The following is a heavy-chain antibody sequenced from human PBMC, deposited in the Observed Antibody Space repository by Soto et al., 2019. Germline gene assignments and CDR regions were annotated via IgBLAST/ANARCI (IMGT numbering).Heavy chain of an antibody. CDR3: AREAV. Sequence: EVQLVESGGGLVQPGGSLRLSCAASGFTFSGYWMSWVRQAPGKGLEWVANIKQDGSEQFYVDSVKGRFTISRDNAKNSLYLKMNSLRAEDTAVYYCAREAVWGQGTTVTVSS. CDR2: IKQDGSEQ. V-gene: IGHV3-7*05. J-gene: IGHJ6*02. CDR1: GFTFSGYW.